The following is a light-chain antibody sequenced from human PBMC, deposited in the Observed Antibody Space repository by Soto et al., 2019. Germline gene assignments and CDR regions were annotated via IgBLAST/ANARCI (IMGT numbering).Light chain of an antibody. Sequence: DIQLTQSPSFLSASVGDRVTITCRASQGISSDLGWYQQKPGKAHKLLIYGASSLQNGVPSPFSGSGSGTEFTLTISSLQPEDFATYYCQQLHSYPRTFGQGTKVDIK. V-gene: IGKV1-9*01. CDR1: QGISSD. J-gene: IGKJ1*01. CDR3: QQLHSYPRT. CDR2: GAS.